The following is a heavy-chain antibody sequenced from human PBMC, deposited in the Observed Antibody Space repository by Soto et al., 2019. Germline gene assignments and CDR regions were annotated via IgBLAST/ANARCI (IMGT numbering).Heavy chain of an antibody. J-gene: IGHJ6*03. CDR1: GGSISSGGYY. V-gene: IGHV4-31*03. Sequence: PLETLSLTCSVSGGSISSGGYYWSWIRQHPGKGLEWIGYIYYSGSTYYNPSLKSRVTISVDTSKNQFSLQLSSVTVADTAVYYCAGGGSIVVATRRLMDAWGKGTTVTVSS. CDR2: IYYSGST. D-gene: IGHD3-22*01. CDR3: AGGGSIVVATRRLMDA.